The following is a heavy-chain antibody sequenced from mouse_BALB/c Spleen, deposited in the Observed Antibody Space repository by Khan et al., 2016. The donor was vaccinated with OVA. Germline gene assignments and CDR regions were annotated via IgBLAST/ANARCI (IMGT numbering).Heavy chain of an antibody. D-gene: IGHD1-1*01. CDR3: TKGEYLWRPCYFDN. J-gene: IGHJ2*01. V-gene: IGHV5-6-3*01. CDR1: GFIFSSYG. CDR2: INSNGGNT. Sequence: EVELVESGGGLVQPGGSLKLSCAASGFIFSSYGMSWVRQNSDKRLELVATINSNGGNTYYPDSVKGRFTISRDNAKNTLLLQMSSLKSEDTAMYFCTKGEYLWRPCYFDNWGQGTTLTVSS.